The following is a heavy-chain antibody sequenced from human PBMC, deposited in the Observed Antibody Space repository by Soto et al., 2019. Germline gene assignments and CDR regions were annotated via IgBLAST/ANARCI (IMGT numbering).Heavy chain of an antibody. CDR2: IYYSGST. D-gene: IGHD5-12*01. V-gene: IGHV4-59*12. CDR3: ARGDSGYDPLDY. J-gene: IGHJ4*02. CDR1: GGSISSYY. Sequence: PSETLSLTCTVSGGSISSYYWSWIRQPPGKGLEWIGYIYYSGSTNYNPSLKSRVTISVDTSNNQFSLKLSSVTAADTAVYYCARGDSGYDPLDYWGQGTLVTVSS.